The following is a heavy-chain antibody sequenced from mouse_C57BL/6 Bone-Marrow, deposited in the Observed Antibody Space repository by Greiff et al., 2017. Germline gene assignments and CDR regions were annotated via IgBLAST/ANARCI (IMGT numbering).Heavy chain of an antibody. CDR1: GYTFTDYY. J-gene: IGHJ4*01. CDR3: AREALTGIAMDY. D-gene: IGHD4-1*01. V-gene: IGHV1-26*01. Sequence: EVQLQQSGPELVKPGASVKISCKASGYTFTDYYMNWVKQSHGKSLEWIGDINPNNGGTSYNQKFKGKAKLTVDKSSSTAYMELRSLTSEDSAVYYCAREALTGIAMDYWGQGTSGTVSS. CDR2: INPNNGGT.